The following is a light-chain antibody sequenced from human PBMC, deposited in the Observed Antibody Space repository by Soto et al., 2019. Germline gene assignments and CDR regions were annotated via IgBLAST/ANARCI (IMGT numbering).Light chain of an antibody. Sequence: QSALTQPASVSGSPGQSITISCTGTSSDVGGYNYVSWYQQHPGKAPKLMIYEVSNRPSGVSNRFSGSKSGNTASLTISGLQAEDEADYYCSSYTISSTGVFGGGTKLTVL. CDR2: EVS. J-gene: IGLJ3*02. V-gene: IGLV2-14*01. CDR3: SSYTISSTGV. CDR1: SSDVGGYNY.